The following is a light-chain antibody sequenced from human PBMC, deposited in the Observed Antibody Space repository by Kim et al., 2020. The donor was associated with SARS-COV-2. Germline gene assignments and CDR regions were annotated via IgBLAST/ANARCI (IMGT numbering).Light chain of an antibody. V-gene: IGLV3-19*01. CDR3: GSRASNAEHQWV. J-gene: IGLJ3*02. CDR2: DKT. Sequence: LGKTSRITSHGESLKMCSATWYRQKPGQAPSLLIYDKTHRPSGIPDRFSGSSSGNTASLTIAEAQAEDEADYFCGSRASNAEHQWVFGGGTQLTVL. CDR1: SLKMCS.